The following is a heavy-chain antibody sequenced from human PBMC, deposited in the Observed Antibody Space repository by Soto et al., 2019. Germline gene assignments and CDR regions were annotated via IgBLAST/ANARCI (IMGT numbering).Heavy chain of an antibody. CDR2: IYYSGST. V-gene: IGHV4-31*02. Sequence: VSEGSSGSLCDCWIWIRQNPGKGLEWIGYIYYSGSTYYNPSLKSRVTISVDTSKNQFSLKLSSVTAADTAVYYCASFPDTLTAVTTDYWGQGTLVTVSS. CDR1: EGSSGSLCDC. J-gene: IGHJ4*02. CDR3: ASFPDTLTAVTTDY. D-gene: IGHD4-4*01.